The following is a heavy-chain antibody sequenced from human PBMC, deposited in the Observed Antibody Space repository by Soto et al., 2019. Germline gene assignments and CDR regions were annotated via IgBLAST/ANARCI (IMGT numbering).Heavy chain of an antibody. D-gene: IGHD1-20*01. V-gene: IGHV4-4*02. J-gene: IGHJ5*02. CDR2: IHLGGTT. Sequence: QVQLQESGPGLVKPSGTLSLTCAVSGDSITSSAWWSCVRQPPGKGLEWIGEIHLGGTTNYNPSLKSRVTISVDKSNQQFSLILNSVSAADTAIYYCARGDNWRLDLWGQGTLVTFSS. CDR1: GDSITSSAW. CDR3: ARGDNWRLDL.